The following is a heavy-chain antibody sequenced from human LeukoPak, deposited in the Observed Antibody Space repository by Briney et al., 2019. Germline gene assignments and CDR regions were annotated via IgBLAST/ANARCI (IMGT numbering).Heavy chain of an antibody. CDR1: GGSISSGDYY. CDR2: IYYSGST. D-gene: IGHD3-10*01. Sequence: SETLSPTCTVSGGSISSGDYYWSWIRQPPGKGLEWIGYIYYSGSTYYNPSLKSRVTMSVDTSKNQFSLKLSSVTAADTAVYYCARSVTMVRGVLGYWFDPWGQGTLVTVSS. J-gene: IGHJ5*02. CDR3: ARSVTMVRGVLGYWFDP. V-gene: IGHV4-30-4*01.